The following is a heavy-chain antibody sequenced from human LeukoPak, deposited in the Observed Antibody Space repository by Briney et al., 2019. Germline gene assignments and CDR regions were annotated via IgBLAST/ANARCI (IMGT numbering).Heavy chain of an antibody. V-gene: IGHV3-48*04. CDR3: ARVLGSYFDY. J-gene: IGHJ4*02. D-gene: IGHD2-15*01. CDR2: ISSGSDII. CDR1: GFTFSGYS. Sequence: PGGSLRLSCAVSGFTFSGYSMNWVRQAPGKGLEWISYISSGSDIIYYADSMRGRFTISRDNAKNSLYLQMSSLRVEDTAVYYCARVLGSYFDYWGQGTLVTVSS.